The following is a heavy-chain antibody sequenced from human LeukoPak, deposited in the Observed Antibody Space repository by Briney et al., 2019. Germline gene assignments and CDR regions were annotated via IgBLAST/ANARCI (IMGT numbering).Heavy chain of an antibody. CDR2: ISGGGDSA. D-gene: IGHD3-10*01. J-gene: IGHJ4*02. CDR1: GFSFSGYA. Sequence: PGGSLRLSCIASGFSFSGYAMSWVRQAPGKGLEWVSAISGGGDSAYYADSVKGRFTISRDNAKNSLYLQMSSLRAEDTAVYYCARGGRPDYWGQGTLVTVSS. CDR3: ARGGRPDY. V-gene: IGHV3-23*01.